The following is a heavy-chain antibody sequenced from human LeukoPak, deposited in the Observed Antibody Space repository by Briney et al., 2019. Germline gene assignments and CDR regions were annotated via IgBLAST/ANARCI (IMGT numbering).Heavy chain of an antibody. CDR1: GFTFSSYA. V-gene: IGHV3-23*01. D-gene: IGHD3-10*01. CDR2: ISGSGGST. J-gene: IGHJ4*02. Sequence: PGGSLRLSXAASGFTFSSYAMSWVRQAPGKGLEWVSAISGSGGSTYYADSVKGRFTISRDNSKNTLYLQMNRLRAEDTAVYYCAKDSANGSIPDYWGQGTLVTVSS. CDR3: AKDSANGSIPDY.